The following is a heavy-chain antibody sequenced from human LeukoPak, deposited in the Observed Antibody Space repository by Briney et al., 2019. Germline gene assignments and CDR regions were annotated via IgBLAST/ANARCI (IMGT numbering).Heavy chain of an antibody. CDR2: IYYSGST. V-gene: IGHV4-59*01. CDR3: AENSYGYYYYYGMDV. CDR1: GGSISTYY. Sequence: PSETLSLTCTVSGGSISTYYWSWIRQPPGKGLECIGFIYYSGSTNYNPSLKSRVTISVDTSKNQFSLKLSSVTAADTAVYYCAENSYGYYYYYGMDVWGQGTTVTVSS. J-gene: IGHJ6*02. D-gene: IGHD5-18*01.